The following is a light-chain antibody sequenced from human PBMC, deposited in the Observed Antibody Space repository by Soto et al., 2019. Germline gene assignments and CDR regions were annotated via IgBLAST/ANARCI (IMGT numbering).Light chain of an antibody. CDR3: QQGHSLFT. V-gene: IGKV1-12*01. Sequence: DIQMTQSPSSVSASVGDRVTITCRASQGIGSWLAWYQQKPGKDPKLLIYATSRLQSGVPSRFSGSGSGTDFTLSISSLQPEDVATYFCQQGHSLFTFGPGTKVDI. J-gene: IGKJ3*01. CDR2: ATS. CDR1: QGIGSW.